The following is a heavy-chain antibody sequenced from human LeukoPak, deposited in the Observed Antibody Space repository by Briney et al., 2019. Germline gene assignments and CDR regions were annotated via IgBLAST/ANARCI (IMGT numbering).Heavy chain of an antibody. Sequence: PGGSLRLSCAASGFTFSSYGMHWVRQAPGKGLEWVAVISYDGSNKYYADSVKGRFTISRDNSKNTLYLQMNSLRAVDTAVYYCAKDRQTTKYYFDYWGQGTLVTVSS. CDR2: ISYDGSNK. D-gene: IGHD4-17*01. V-gene: IGHV3-30*18. J-gene: IGHJ4*02. CDR1: GFTFSSYG. CDR3: AKDRQTTKYYFDY.